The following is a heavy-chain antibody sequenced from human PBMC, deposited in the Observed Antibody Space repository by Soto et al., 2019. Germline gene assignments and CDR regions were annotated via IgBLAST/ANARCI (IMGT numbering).Heavy chain of an antibody. CDR2: TRNSGGA. CDR1: SGSVFSSNW. D-gene: IGHD6-19*01. Sequence: QVQLQESGPGLVKPSGTLSLTCAVSSGSVFSSNWWSWVLLPPGKGLEWIGETRNSGGANYNPSLKSRVTITVDRSRNHIFLELSSVTAADTAVYYCASHLVMAGTRGFDHWGLGTLVTVSS. V-gene: IGHV4-4*02. CDR3: ASHLVMAGTRGFDH. J-gene: IGHJ4*02.